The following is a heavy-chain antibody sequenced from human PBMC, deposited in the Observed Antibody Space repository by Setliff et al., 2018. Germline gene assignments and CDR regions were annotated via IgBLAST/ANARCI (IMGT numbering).Heavy chain of an antibody. Sequence: SETLSLTCAAYGGTFSGYYWTWIRQPPGKGLEWVGEINHRGSTNYNPSLKSRVTISVDTSKSQFSLRLNSVTAADTAVYYCARGGTFRYFDYWGQGTPVTVSS. J-gene: IGHJ4*02. CDR2: INHRGST. CDR3: ARGGTFRYFDY. V-gene: IGHV4-34*01. CDR1: GGTFSGYY.